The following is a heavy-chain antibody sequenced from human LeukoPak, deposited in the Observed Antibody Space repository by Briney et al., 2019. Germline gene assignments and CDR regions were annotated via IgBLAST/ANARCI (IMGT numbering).Heavy chain of an antibody. D-gene: IGHD2-15*01. CDR2: ISYSGSP. V-gene: IGHV4-61*01. CDR3: ARDEYCSPIHYLDDCLDV. J-gene: IGHJ6*02. Sequence: SETLSLTCTASGGSVSSGSYYWSWIRQPPGKGLEWIGHISYSGSPNYSPSLKSRVTISIDTSKNQFSLKLSSETPADTAVYYCARDEYCSPIHYLDDCLDVPGQGTTVTVSS. CDR1: GGSVSSGSYY.